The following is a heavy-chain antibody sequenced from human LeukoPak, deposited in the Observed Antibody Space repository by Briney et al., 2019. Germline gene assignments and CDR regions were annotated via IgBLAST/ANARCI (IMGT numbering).Heavy chain of an antibody. V-gene: IGHV4-34*01. J-gene: IGHJ4*02. CDR2: INHSGST. CDR3: ASRTPGYSSSWYGTVTTYYFDY. CDR1: GGSFSGYY. Sequence: SETLSLTCAVYGGSFSGYYWSWIRKPPGKGLGWIGEINHSGSTNYNPSLKSRVTISVDTSKNQFSLKLSSVTAAATAVYYCASRTPGYSSSWYGTVTTYYFDYWGQGTLVTVSS. D-gene: IGHD6-13*01.